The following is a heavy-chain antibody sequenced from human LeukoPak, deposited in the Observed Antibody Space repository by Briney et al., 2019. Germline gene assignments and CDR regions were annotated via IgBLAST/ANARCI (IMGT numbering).Heavy chain of an antibody. D-gene: IGHD3-3*01. Sequence: SETLSLTCTVSGGSISSYYWSWIRQPAGKGLEWIGRIYTSGSTNYNPSLKSRVTISVDTSKNQFSLKLSSVTAADTAVYYCAREGDFWSGYSYYFDYWGQGTLVTVSS. J-gene: IGHJ4*02. CDR2: IYTSGST. CDR1: GGSISSYY. CDR3: AREGDFWSGYSYYFDY. V-gene: IGHV4-4*07.